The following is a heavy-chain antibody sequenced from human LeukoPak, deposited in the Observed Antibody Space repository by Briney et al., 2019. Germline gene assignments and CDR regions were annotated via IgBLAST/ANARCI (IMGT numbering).Heavy chain of an antibody. J-gene: IGHJ4*02. CDR1: GFTFTGYD. CDR2: ISSSGDNT. D-gene: IGHD1-26*01. Sequence: PGKSQRLSCAASGFTFTGYDMNWVRQSPGKGLEWVSGISSSGDNTHYADSVKGRFTISRDNSNNTLCLQMNSLRAEDTALYYCVKGGWLDNWGQGTLVTVSS. CDR3: VKGGWLDN. V-gene: IGHV3-23*01.